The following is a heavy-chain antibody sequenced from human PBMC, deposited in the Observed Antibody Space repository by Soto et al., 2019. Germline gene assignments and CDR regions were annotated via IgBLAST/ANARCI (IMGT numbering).Heavy chain of an antibody. Sequence: GASVKVSCKASGYTFTSYGISWVRQAPGQGLEWMGWISAYNGNTNYAQKLQGRVTMTTDISTSTAYMELRSLRSDDTAVYYCARDVGSSPDYYYYGMDVWGQGTTVTVSS. CDR2: ISAYNGNT. J-gene: IGHJ6*02. CDR1: GYTFTSYG. CDR3: ARDVGSSPDYYYYGMDV. V-gene: IGHV1-18*04. D-gene: IGHD6-6*01.